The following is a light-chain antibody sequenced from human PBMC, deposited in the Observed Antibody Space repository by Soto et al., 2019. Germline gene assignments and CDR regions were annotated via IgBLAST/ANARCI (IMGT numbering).Light chain of an antibody. CDR2: DAS. Sequence: DIQITQSPSTLSASVRDRVTITCRTSQSISSWLAWYQQKPGKAPKLLIYDASSLEGGVPSRFSGSGSGTEFTLTISSLQPDDFATYYCQQYNSYSTFGQGTKV. CDR3: QQYNSYST. V-gene: IGKV1-5*01. J-gene: IGKJ1*01. CDR1: QSISSW.